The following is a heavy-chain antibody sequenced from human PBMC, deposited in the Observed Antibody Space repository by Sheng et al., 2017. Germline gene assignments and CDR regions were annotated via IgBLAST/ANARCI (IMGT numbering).Heavy chain of an antibody. CDR3: VTREIHSDLWSGHDPFDF. Sequence: QVQLVQSGAEVRKPGSTVQVSCKASGVILSNYAINWVRQAPGQGLEWLGGIIVLFGTANYAQKFQGRVTIVADESTGTAYMELSSLISEDTAIYYCVTREIHSDLWSGHDPFDFWGQGTLVTVSS. CDR2: IIVLFGTA. J-gene: IGHJ4*02. V-gene: IGHV1-69*01. CDR1: GVILSNYA. D-gene: IGHD3-3*01.